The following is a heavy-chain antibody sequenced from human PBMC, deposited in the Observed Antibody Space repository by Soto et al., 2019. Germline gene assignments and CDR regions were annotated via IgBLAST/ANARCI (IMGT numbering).Heavy chain of an antibody. D-gene: IGHD1-7*01. V-gene: IGHV1-69*06. CDR1: GGTFSSYA. J-gene: IGHJ4*02. Sequence: ASVKVSCKAPGGTFSSYAISWVRQAPGQGLEWMGGIIPIFGTANYAQKFQGRVTITADKSTSTAYMELSSLRSEDTAVYYCARVGTGTTYYFDYWGQGTLVTVSS. CDR2: IIPIFGTA. CDR3: ARVGTGTTYYFDY.